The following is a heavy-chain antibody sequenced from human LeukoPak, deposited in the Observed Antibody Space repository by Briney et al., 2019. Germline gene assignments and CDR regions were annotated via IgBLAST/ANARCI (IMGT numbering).Heavy chain of an antibody. CDR2: IIPIFGTA. Sequence: SVKVSCKASGGTFSSYAISWVRQAPGQGLEWMGRIIPIFGTANYAQKFQGRVTITTDESRSTAYMELSSLRSEDTAVYYCASLSQGDYVFDYWGQGTLVTVSS. CDR1: GGTFSSYA. J-gene: IGHJ4*02. CDR3: ASLSQGDYVFDY. D-gene: IGHD4-17*01. V-gene: IGHV1-69*05.